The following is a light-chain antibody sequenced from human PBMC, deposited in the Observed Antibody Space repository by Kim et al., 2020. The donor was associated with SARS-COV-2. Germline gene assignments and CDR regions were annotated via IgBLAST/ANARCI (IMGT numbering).Light chain of an antibody. V-gene: IGKV3-15*01. CDR2: GAS. CDR3: QQYNNWTPYT. J-gene: IGKJ2*01. Sequence: EIVMTQSPATLSVSPGERATLSCRASQSVSSNLAWYQQKPGQAPRLLIYGASTRATGIPARFSGSGSGTEFTLTISSLQSEDFAVYYWQQYNNWTPYTLGQGTKLEI. CDR1: QSVSSN.